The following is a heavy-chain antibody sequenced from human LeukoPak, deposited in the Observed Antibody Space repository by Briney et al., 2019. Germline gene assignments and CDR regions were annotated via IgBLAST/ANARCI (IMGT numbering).Heavy chain of an antibody. Sequence: GGSLRLSCAASGFTFSNFPMHWVRRTPGKGLEYVSAINTNGSSAYYAGSVKGRFTISRDNTNSTLYLQMGSLRAEDMGVYYCARAGARIAGATRAVYFDYWGQGTLVTVSS. CDR3: ARAGARIAGATRAVYFDY. V-gene: IGHV3-64*02. CDR2: INTNGSSA. J-gene: IGHJ4*02. D-gene: IGHD1-26*01. CDR1: GFTFSNFP.